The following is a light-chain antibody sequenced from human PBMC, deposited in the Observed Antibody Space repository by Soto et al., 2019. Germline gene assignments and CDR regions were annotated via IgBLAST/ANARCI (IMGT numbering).Light chain of an antibody. CDR3: QQYGSSRLT. V-gene: IGKV3-20*01. CDR1: QSVSSSY. J-gene: IGKJ4*01. Sequence: EMVLTQSPGTLSLSPGERATLSCRASQSVSSSYLACYQQKPGQAPRLLIYGASSRATGIPDRFSGSGSGRDFTLTISRLEPEDFAVYYCQQYGSSRLTFGGGTKVEIK. CDR2: GAS.